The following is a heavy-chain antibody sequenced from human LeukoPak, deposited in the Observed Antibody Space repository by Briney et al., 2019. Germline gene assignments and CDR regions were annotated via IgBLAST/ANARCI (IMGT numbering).Heavy chain of an antibody. Sequence: SETLSLTCAVYGGSFSGFYWSWIRQPPGKGLEWIGEINHSGSTNYNPSLKSRVTISVDTSKNQFSLKLSSVTAADTAVYYCARLAWGTMVRGANYYYYYMDVWGKGTTVTISS. D-gene: IGHD3-10*01. CDR3: ARLAWGTMVRGANYYYYYMDV. V-gene: IGHV4-34*01. CDR2: INHSGST. J-gene: IGHJ6*03. CDR1: GGSFSGFY.